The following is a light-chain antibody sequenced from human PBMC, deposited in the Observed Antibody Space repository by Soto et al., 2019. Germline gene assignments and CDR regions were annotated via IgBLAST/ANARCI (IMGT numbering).Light chain of an antibody. J-gene: IGKJ2*01. CDR3: QQYGSSPT. V-gene: IGKV3-20*01. CDR1: QSVSSTY. CDR2: GAS. Sequence: EIVLTQSPGTLSLSPGERATLSCRASQSVSSTYLAWYQQKPGQAPRLLIYGASSRATGIPDRFSGSGSGTDFTLTISRLEAEDFAVYYCQQYGSSPTFGQGTKLEIK.